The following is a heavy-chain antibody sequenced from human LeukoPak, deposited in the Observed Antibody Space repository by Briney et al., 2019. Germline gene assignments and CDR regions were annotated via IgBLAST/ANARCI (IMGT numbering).Heavy chain of an antibody. V-gene: IGHV3-33*01. J-gene: IGHJ4*02. Sequence: PGRSLRLSCAASGFTFSSYGMHWVRQAPGKGLEWVAVIWYDGSNKYYADSVKGRFTISRDNSKNTLYLQMNSLRAEDTAVDYCARAAPGIDYWGQGTLVTVSS. CDR2: IWYDGSNK. CDR3: ARAAPGIDY. CDR1: GFTFSSYG.